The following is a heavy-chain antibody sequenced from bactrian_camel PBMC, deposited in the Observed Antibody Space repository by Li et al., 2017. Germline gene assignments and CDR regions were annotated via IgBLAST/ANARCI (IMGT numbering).Heavy chain of an antibody. J-gene: IGHJ4*01. Sequence: HVQLVESGGGLVQPGGSLRLSCAVSGFKYDGYCLGWFRQAAGKEREGVATIDNSGSINYADSVQGRFTISQDNTKNAVYLQMNDLKPDDTAMYFCAADIGLGRWLDSQSYNYWGQGTQVTVS. CDR1: GFKYDGYC. CDR3: AADIGLGRWLDSQSYNY. V-gene: IGHV3S53*01. CDR2: IDNSGSI. D-gene: IGHD1*01.